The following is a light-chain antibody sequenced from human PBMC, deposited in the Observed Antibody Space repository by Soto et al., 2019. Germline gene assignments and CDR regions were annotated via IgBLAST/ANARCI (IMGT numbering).Light chain of an antibody. J-gene: IGKJ4*01. CDR2: AAS. Sequence: DIQMTQSPSSLYASVGDRVTITCRASQSISSYLNWYQQKPGKAPKLLIYAASSLQSGVPSRFSGNGSGTDFTLTISSLQPEDFATYYCQQSYSTPLTFGGGTKVEIK. CDR3: QQSYSTPLT. V-gene: IGKV1-39*01. CDR1: QSISSY.